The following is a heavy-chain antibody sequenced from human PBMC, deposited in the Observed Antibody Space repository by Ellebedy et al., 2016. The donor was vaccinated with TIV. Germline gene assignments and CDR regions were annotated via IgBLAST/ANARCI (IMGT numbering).Heavy chain of an antibody. CDR2: ISSRSDPI. CDR1: GFTFSDFN. D-gene: IGHD1-26*01. V-gene: IGHV3-21*01. CDR3: VRKRTWDGVVYALDL. Sequence: GESLKISXAASGFTFSDFNMNWVRQAPGKGLEWVSSISSRSDPIYYLDSLKGRFTISRNNAKNSLYLQMDSLRVDDTALYFCVRKRTWDGVVYALDLWGQGTMVTVSS. J-gene: IGHJ3*01.